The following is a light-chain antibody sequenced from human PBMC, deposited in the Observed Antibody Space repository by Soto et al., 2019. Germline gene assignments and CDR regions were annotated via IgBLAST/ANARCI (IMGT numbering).Light chain of an antibody. CDR1: SSDVGAYIY. CDR2: EVN. Sequence: QSALTEPASVSGSPGQSITISCGGTSSDVGAYIYVSWYQQFPGKAPKLILYEVNNRPSGVSNRFSGSKSDTTASLTISGLQPEDEADYSCSAYSDIDTKVFGTGTKLTVL. J-gene: IGLJ1*01. CDR3: SAYSDIDTKV. V-gene: IGLV2-14*03.